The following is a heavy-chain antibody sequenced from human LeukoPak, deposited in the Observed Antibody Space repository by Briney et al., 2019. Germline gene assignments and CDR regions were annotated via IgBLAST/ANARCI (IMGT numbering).Heavy chain of an antibody. CDR1: GYTFTSYG. V-gene: IGHV1-18*01. CDR2: ISAYNGNT. Sequence: APVKVSCKASGYTFTSYGISWVRQAPGQGLEWMGWISAYNGNTNYAQKLQGRVTMTTDTSTSTAYMELRSLRSDDTAVYYCARSPYYDILTGYYSTSNWFDPWGQGTLVTVSS. J-gene: IGHJ5*02. CDR3: ARSPYYDILTGYYSTSNWFDP. D-gene: IGHD3-9*01.